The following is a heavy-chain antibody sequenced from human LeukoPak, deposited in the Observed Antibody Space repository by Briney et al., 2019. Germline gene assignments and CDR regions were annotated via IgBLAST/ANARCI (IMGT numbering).Heavy chain of an antibody. CDR1: GFTFSSYA. V-gene: IGHV3-23*01. CDR3: AKDRRYCSSTSCYTHLYYYYYYMDV. Sequence: GGSLSLSCAASGFTFSSYAMTWVRQPPGKGLEWVSGISGSGATTYYADSVKGRFTISRDNSKNTLYLQMNSLRAEDTAVYYCAKDRRYCSSTSCYTHLYYYYYYMDVWGKGTTVTVSS. D-gene: IGHD2-2*02. CDR2: ISGSGATT. J-gene: IGHJ6*03.